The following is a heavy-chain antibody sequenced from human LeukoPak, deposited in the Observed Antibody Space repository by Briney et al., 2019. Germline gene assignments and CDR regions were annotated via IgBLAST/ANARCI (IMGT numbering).Heavy chain of an antibody. Sequence: GGSLRLSCAASGFTFDNYAMHWVRQAPGKGLEWVSGISWNSGSIGYADSVKGRFTISRDNAKNSLYLQMNSPRAEDTALYYCAKDILGRVGATTSPFDYWGQGTLVTVSS. CDR2: ISWNSGSI. J-gene: IGHJ4*02. D-gene: IGHD1-26*01. CDR1: GFTFDNYA. CDR3: AKDILGRVGATTSPFDY. V-gene: IGHV3-9*01.